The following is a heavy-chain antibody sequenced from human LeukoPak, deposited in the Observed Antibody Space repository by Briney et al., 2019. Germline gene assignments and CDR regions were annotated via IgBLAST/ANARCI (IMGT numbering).Heavy chain of an antibody. J-gene: IGHJ4*02. Sequence: GGSLRLSCAASGFTFDDYAMHWVRQAPGKGLEWVSLISGDGGSTYYADSVKGRFTISRDNAKNSLYLQMNSLRAEDTAVYYCARDDSSSDFDYWGQGTLVTVSS. CDR1: GFTFDDYA. V-gene: IGHV3-43*02. D-gene: IGHD6-13*01. CDR2: ISGDGGST. CDR3: ARDDSSSDFDY.